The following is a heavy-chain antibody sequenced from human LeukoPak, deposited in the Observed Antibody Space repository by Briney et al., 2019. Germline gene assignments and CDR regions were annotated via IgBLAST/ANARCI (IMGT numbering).Heavy chain of an antibody. CDR3: AKDAQRGFDYSNSLEH. CDR1: LLTLSYFV. D-gene: IGHD4-11*01. CDR2: IWSDATNQ. Sequence: PGTPLRLSCDASLLTLSYFVMRCLRQAPGKGLEWVAVIWSDATNQYYGASVKGRFTISRDNFKKTVSLQMDSLRAEDTAVYYCAKDAQRGFDYSNSLEHWGQGSLVTVSS. V-gene: IGHV3-33*06. J-gene: IGHJ4*02.